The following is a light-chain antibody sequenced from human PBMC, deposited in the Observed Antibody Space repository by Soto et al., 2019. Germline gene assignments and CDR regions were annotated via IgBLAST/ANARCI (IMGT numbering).Light chain of an antibody. V-gene: IGLV2-14*01. CDR3: SSYTSSITRYV. CDR1: SSDVGDYNF. J-gene: IGLJ1*01. Sequence: QSALTQPASVSGSPGQSITISCTGTSSDVGDYNFVSWYQQHPGKAPKLMIYDVSNRPSGVSNRFSGSKSGNTASLTISGAQAEDEADYYCSSYTSSITRYVFGTGTKLTVL. CDR2: DVS.